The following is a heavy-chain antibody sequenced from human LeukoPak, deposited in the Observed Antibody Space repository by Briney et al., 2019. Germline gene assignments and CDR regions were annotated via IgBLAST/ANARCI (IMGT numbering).Heavy chain of an antibody. J-gene: IGHJ3*02. D-gene: IGHD6-13*01. CDR1: GCSISSFY. V-gene: IGHV4-4*07. Sequence: SETLSLTCTVSGCSISSFYWNWIRQAAGKGLEWIGRMYSSGSTNYNSSLKSRLTISVDTSKNLFSLKLSSVTAADTAVYYCARGSRSSWENDAFDIWGQGTMVTVSS. CDR2: MYSSGST. CDR3: ARGSRSSWENDAFDI.